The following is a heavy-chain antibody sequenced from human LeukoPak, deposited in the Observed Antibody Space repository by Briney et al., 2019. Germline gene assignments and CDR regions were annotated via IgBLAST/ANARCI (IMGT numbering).Heavy chain of an antibody. V-gene: IGHV4-4*07. CDR3: ARDRYSGSYALYYYYGMDV. CDR1: GGSISSYY. Sequence: SETLSLTCTVSGGSISSYYWSWIRQPAGKGLEWIGRIYTSGSTNYNPSLKSRVTMSVDTSKNQFSLKLSSVTAADTAVYYCARDRYSGSYALYYYYGMDVWGQGTTVTVSS. CDR2: IYTSGST. J-gene: IGHJ6*02. D-gene: IGHD1-26*01.